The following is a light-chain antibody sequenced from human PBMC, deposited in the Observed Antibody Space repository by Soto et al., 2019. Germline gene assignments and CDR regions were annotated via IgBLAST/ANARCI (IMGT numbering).Light chain of an antibody. J-gene: IGLJ2*01. V-gene: IGLV2-23*01. Sequence: QSALTQPASVSGSPGQSITISCTGTSSDVGSYNLVSWYQQHPGKAPKLMIYEGSNRPSGVSNRFSGSKSGNTASLTISGLQAEDAADYYCCSYAGSSTHVVFGGGTKLTVL. CDR2: EGS. CDR1: SSDVGSYNL. CDR3: CSYAGSSTHVV.